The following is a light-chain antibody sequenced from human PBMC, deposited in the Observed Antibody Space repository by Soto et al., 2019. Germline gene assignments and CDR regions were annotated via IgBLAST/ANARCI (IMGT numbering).Light chain of an antibody. CDR2: GAS. V-gene: IGKV1-39*01. CDR1: QNIYNS. CDR3: QESRSALWGT. J-gene: IGKJ1*01. Sequence: DIRMTQSPSTLSASVGDRVTITCRTSQNIYNSLNWYQQKAGRAPAVLIYGASNLQGGVPLRFSGGGSGTDFTLTISGLQPEDSATYYCQESRSALWGTCGQGTKVDIK.